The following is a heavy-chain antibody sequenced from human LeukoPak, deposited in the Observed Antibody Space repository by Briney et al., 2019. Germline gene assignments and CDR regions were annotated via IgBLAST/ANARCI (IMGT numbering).Heavy chain of an antibody. CDR3: AGWYYYDSSGAVDY. Sequence: SETLSLTCTVSGGSISNYYRSWIRQPPGKGLEWIGYIYYTGSTTYHTSLKSRVTISVDTSKNHFSLKLSSVTAADTAVYYCAGWYYYDSSGAVDYWGQGTLVTVSS. D-gene: IGHD3-22*01. CDR1: GGSISNYY. J-gene: IGHJ4*02. V-gene: IGHV4-59*01. CDR2: IYYTGST.